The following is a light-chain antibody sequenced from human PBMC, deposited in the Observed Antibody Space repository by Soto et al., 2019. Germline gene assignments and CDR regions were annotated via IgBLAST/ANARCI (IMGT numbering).Light chain of an antibody. CDR2: GAT. V-gene: IGKV3-20*01. CDR3: QQYNNWPRAT. CDR1: QSVSSSH. Sequence: EIVLTQSPGTLSLSPGERATLSCRASQSVSSSHLAWYQQNPGQAPRLLIYGATSRATGIPDRFSGSGSGTDFTLTISRLEPEDFAVYYCQQYNNWPRATFGGGTKVDIK. J-gene: IGKJ4*01.